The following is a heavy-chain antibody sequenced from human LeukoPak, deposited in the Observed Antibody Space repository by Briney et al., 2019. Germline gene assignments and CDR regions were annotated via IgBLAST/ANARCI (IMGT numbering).Heavy chain of an antibody. CDR2: IIPIFGTA. J-gene: IGHJ3*02. Sequence: GASVKVSCKASGGTFSSYAISWVRQAPGQGLEWMGGIIPIFGTANYAQKFQGRVTITTDESTSTAYMELSSLRSEDTAVYYCARGQGFCSGGSRNYDAFDIWGQGTMVTVSS. V-gene: IGHV1-69*05. CDR3: ARGQGFCSGGSRNYDAFDI. D-gene: IGHD2-15*01. CDR1: GGTFSSYA.